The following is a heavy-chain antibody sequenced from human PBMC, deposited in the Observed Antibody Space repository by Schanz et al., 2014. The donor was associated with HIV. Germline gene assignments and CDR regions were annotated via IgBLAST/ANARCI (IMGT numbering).Heavy chain of an antibody. CDR1: AYTFTGYY. J-gene: IGHJ2*01. CDR3: ARTSGWSNRAWWYFDL. V-gene: IGHV1-2*02. D-gene: IGHD6-19*01. CDR2: INPKSGDT. Sequence: QLQLVQSGAGVKKPGASVKVSCKASAYTFTGYYMHWVRQAPGQGLEWIGWINPKSGDTNYAQKCQGRVTMTRDTSLSVVYMELSRLRSHDPAVYYCARTSGWSNRAWWYFDLWGRGTLVTVSS.